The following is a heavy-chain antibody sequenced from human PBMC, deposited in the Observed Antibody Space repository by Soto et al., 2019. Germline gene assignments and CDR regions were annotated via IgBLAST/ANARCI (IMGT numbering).Heavy chain of an antibody. CDR2: ISPSSSAI. J-gene: IGHJ4*02. D-gene: IGHD2-2*01. V-gene: IGHV3-48*02. CDR1: GFTFSSFA. CDR3: ATERTSCISTSCLFDH. Sequence: HPGGSLRLSCAASGFTFSSFAMNWARQAPGKGLEWLAFISPSSSAIYYADSVKGRFTVSRDNVKNLMFLQMNSLRDEDTAVYFCATERTSCISTSCLFDHWGQGTLVTGSS.